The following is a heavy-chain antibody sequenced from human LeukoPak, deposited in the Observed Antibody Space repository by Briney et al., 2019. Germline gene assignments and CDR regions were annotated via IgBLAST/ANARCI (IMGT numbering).Heavy chain of an antibody. V-gene: IGHV3-64D*06. J-gene: IGHJ4*02. CDR3: ARGFYSPHY. CDR2: ISDNGGST. CDR1: GVILRSHA. D-gene: IGHD4-11*01. Sequence: GGSLRLSCSASGVILRSHAMHWVRQAPGKGLEYVSRISDNGGSTYYADSVKGRFSISRDNSKNTLYFQMSSLRAEDTAVYYCARGFYSPHYWGQGTLVSVSS.